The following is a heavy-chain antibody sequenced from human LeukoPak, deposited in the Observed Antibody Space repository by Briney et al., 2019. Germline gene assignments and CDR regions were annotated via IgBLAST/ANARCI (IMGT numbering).Heavy chain of an antibody. CDR1: GFSLSTRGMC. V-gene: IGHV4-61*08. J-gene: IGHJ6*02. Sequence: ESRPTLVNPTQTLTLTCTFSGFSLSTRGMCVSWIRQPPGKGLEWIGPVYYNGTPRHNPHFKSRVTTSIDTSKKQFCLELSSVTAADTAVYFCARDLGGSPYYYGLDVWGLGLTVTVSS. CDR2: VYYNGTP. D-gene: IGHD1-26*01. CDR3: ARDLGGSPYYYGLDV.